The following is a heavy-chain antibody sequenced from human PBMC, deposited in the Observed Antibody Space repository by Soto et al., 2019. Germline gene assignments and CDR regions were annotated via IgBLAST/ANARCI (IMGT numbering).Heavy chain of an antibody. J-gene: IGHJ6*02. Sequence: SETLSLTCTVSGGSISSYYWSWIRQPPGKGLEWIGYIYYSGNTNYNPSLKSRVSISVDTSKNQFSLTLTSVTAADTAVYYCASQGFGVLHGLVDVWGQGTXVTVSS. D-gene: IGHD3-10*01. CDR1: GGSISSYY. CDR2: IYYSGNT. CDR3: ASQGFGVLHGLVDV. V-gene: IGHV4-59*08.